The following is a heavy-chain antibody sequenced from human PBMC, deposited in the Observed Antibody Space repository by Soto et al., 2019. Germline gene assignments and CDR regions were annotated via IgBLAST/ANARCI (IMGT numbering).Heavy chain of an antibody. D-gene: IGHD1-26*01. CDR2: INAGNGNT. CDR3: ARDLGVGAASDY. Sequence: QVQLVQSGAEVKKPGASVKVSCKASGYTFTSYAMHWVRQAPGQRLDWMGWINAGNGNTKYSQKLQGRVTITRDTSASTAYVELSSLRYDDRAVYYCARDLGVGAASDYWGQGTLVTVSS. J-gene: IGHJ4*02. V-gene: IGHV1-3*01. CDR1: GYTFTSYA.